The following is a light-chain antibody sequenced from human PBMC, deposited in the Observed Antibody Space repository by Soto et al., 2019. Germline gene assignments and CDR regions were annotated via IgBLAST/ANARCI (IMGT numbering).Light chain of an antibody. V-gene: IGKV3-15*01. Sequence: EIVMTQSPVTLSVSPGERVTLSCRASQSISSNLAWYQQKPGQAPRLLIYSASTRATGIPARFSGSGSGTEFTLTISSLQSEDFAVYYCQQYNNWPGWAFGQGTKVEIK. CDR1: QSISSN. J-gene: IGKJ1*01. CDR3: QQYNNWPGWA. CDR2: SAS.